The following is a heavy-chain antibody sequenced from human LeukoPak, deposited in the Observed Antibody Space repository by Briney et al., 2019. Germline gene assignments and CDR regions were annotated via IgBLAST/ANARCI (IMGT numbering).Heavy chain of an antibody. V-gene: IGHV3-48*01. D-gene: IGHD6-13*01. J-gene: IGHJ4*02. CDR2: ISSSSSTI. Sequence: GGSLRLSCATSGFSFSSYAMSWVRQAPGKGLEWVSYISSSSSTIYYADSVKGRFTISRDNAKNSVYLQMNSLRAEDKAVYYCARDHDSSSCPYFDYWGQGTLVTVSS. CDR3: ARDHDSSSCPYFDY. CDR1: GFSFSSYA.